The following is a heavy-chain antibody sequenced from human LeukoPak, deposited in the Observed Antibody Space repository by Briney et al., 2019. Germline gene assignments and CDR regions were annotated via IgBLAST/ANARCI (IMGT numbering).Heavy chain of an antibody. J-gene: IGHJ4*02. CDR3: ARDWIDRSLDY. CDR2: IYSGGST. CDR1: GFTVSSNY. Sequence: GGSLRLSCAASGFTVSSNYMSWVRQAPGKGLEWVSVIYSGGSTYYADSVKGRFTISRDNSKNTLYLQMNSLTDEETAVYYCARDWIDRSLDYWGLGTLVTVSS. V-gene: IGHV3-66*01. D-gene: IGHD2-2*03.